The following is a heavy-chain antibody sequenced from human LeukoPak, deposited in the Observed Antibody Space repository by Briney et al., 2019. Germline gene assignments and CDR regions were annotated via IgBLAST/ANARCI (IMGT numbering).Heavy chain of an antibody. D-gene: IGHD3-10*01. CDR3: ARAGRHYYYGSGSYVDY. CDR1: GFTFGRYG. Sequence: GRSLRLSCAGSGFTFGRYGMHWVRQAPGKGLEWVANIKQDGSEKYYVDSVKGRFTISRDNAKNSLYLQMNSLRAEDTAVYYCARAGRHYYYGSGSYVDYWGPGALVTVSS. CDR2: IKQDGSEK. V-gene: IGHV3-7*01. J-gene: IGHJ4*02.